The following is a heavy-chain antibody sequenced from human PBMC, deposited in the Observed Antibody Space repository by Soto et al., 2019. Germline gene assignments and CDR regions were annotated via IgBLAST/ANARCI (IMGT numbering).Heavy chain of an antibody. J-gene: IGHJ4*02. Sequence: GGSLRLSCAASGFTFSSYAMHWVRQAPGKGLEWVAVISYDGSNKYYADSVKGRFTISRDNSKNTLYLQMNSLRAEDTAVYYCAREGSSSWYFDYWGQGTLVTVPQ. CDR1: GFTFSSYA. CDR2: ISYDGSNK. D-gene: IGHD6-13*01. V-gene: IGHV3-30-3*01. CDR3: AREGSSSWYFDY.